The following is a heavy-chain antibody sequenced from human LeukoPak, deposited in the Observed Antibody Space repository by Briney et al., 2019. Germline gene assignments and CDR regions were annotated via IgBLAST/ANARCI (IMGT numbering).Heavy chain of an antibody. CDR2: INHSGST. V-gene: IGHV4-34*01. CDR3: ARGIVATVFDY. Sequence: SETLSLTCAVYGASFSGHYWSWIRQPPGKGLEWIGEINHSGSTNYNPSLKSRVTISVDTSKNQFSLKLSSVTAADTAVYYCARGIVATVFDYWGQGTLVTVSS. D-gene: IGHD5-12*01. J-gene: IGHJ4*02. CDR1: GASFSGHY.